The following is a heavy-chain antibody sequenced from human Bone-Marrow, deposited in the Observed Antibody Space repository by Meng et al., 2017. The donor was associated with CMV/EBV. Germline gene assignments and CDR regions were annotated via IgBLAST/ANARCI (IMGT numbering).Heavy chain of an antibody. CDR3: AREGSRMFWAAGQYYFDY. D-gene: IGHD6-13*01. CDR1: GDSVSSNSAA. V-gene: IGHV6-1*01. J-gene: IGHJ4*02. Sequence: SETLSLTCAISGDSVSSNSAAWNWIRQSPSRGLEWLGRTYYRSKWYNDYAVSVKSRITINPDTSKNQFSLQLNSVTPEDTAVYYCAREGSRMFWAAGQYYFDYWGQGTLVTVSS. CDR2: TYYRSKWYN.